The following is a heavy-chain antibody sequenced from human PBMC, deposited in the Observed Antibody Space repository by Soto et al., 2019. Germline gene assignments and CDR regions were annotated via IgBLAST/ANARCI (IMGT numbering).Heavy chain of an antibody. V-gene: IGHV3-23*01. J-gene: IGHJ4*02. CDR2: MSSST. CDR3: AKGSSWSDFET. CDR1: GFTFSNYA. Sequence: PGGSLRLSCVVSGFTFSNYAMTWVRQAPGKGLEWVSSMSSSTYYTDSVKGRFTISRDNSKNTRYLQMNSLRAQDTAMYYCAKGSSWSDFETCGQGPLGTTSS. D-gene: IGHD6-13*01.